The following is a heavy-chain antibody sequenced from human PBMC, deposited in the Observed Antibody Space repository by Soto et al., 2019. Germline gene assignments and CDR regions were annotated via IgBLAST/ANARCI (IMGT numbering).Heavy chain of an antibody. CDR1: GGSISSGDYY. CDR3: AIYGGNSVYFDD. D-gene: IGHD4-17*01. J-gene: IGHJ4*02. CDR2: IYYSGST. V-gene: IGHV4-30-4*01. Sequence: QVQLQESGPGLVKPSQTLSLTCTVSGGSISSGDYYWSWIRQPPGKGLEWIGYIYYSGSTYYNPSLKCRVTISVDTSRNQFSLKLSSVTAVETAVYYCAIYGGNSVYFDDWGQGTLVTVSS.